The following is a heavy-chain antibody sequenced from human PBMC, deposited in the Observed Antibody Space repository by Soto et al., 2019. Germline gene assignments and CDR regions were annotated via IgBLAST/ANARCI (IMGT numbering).Heavy chain of an antibody. Sequence: SETLSLTCAVSGGSISSGNWWSWVRQSPRKGLEWIGEITHSGNTNHNPSLKSRVTISIDKSKNQFSLKLTSVTAADTAVYYCASHRGNTYGPYDYWGQGTLVTVSS. J-gene: IGHJ4*02. D-gene: IGHD5-18*01. CDR2: ITHSGNT. CDR3: ASHRGNTYGPYDY. V-gene: IGHV4-4*02. CDR1: GGSISSGNW.